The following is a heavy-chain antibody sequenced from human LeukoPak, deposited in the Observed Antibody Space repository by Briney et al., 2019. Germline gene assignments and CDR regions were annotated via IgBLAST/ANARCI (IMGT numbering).Heavy chain of an antibody. J-gene: IGHJ4*02. CDR2: ISYDGSNK. CDR3: AKSLGIAVAGYYFDY. CDR1: GLTFSSYA. D-gene: IGHD6-19*01. Sequence: GGSLRLSCAASGLTFSSYAMHWVRQAPGKGLEWVAVISYDGSNKYYADSVKGRFTISRDNSKNTLYLQMNSLRAEDTAVYYCAKSLGIAVAGYYFDYWGQGTLVTVSS. V-gene: IGHV3-30*18.